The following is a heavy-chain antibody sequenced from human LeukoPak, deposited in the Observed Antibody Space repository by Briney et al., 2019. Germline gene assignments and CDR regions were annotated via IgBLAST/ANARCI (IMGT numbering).Heavy chain of an antibody. CDR3: AELGITMIGGV. Sequence: RAGGSLRLSCAASGFTFSSYEMNWVRQAPGKGLEWVSYISSSGSTIYHADSVKGRFTISRDNGKNSLYLQMNSLRAEDTAVYYCAELGITMIGGVGGKGTTVPISP. CDR2: ISSSGSTI. V-gene: IGHV3-48*03. D-gene: IGHD3-10*02. CDR1: GFTFSSYE. J-gene: IGHJ6*04.